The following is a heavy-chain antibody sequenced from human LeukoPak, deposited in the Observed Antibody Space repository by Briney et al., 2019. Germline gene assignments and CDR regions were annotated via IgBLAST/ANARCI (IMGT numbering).Heavy chain of an antibody. CDR2: IKQDGGEK. CDR3: ARVGARQILEY. J-gene: IGHJ4*02. D-gene: IGHD4-17*01. V-gene: IGHV3-7*01. CDR1: GFTFSSYG. Sequence: GGSLRLSCAASGFTFSSYGMHWVRQAPGKGLEWVANIKQDGGEKYYLDSVKGRFTVSRDNAKNSLYLQMSSLRAEDTAVYYRARVGARQILEYWGQGTLVTVSS.